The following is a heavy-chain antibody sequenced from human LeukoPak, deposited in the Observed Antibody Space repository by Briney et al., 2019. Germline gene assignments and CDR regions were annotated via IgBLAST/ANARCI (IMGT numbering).Heavy chain of an antibody. J-gene: IGHJ4*02. Sequence: SETLSLTCTVSGGSISSSSYYWGWLRQPPGKGLEWIGSIYYSGSTYYNPSLKSRVTISVDTSKNQFSLKLSSVTAADTAVYYCAGRCANSGGSCYYLADYWGQGTLVTVSS. CDR2: IYYSGST. D-gene: IGHD2-15*01. V-gene: IGHV4-39*01. CDR3: AGRCANSGGSCYYLADY. CDR1: GGSISSSSYY.